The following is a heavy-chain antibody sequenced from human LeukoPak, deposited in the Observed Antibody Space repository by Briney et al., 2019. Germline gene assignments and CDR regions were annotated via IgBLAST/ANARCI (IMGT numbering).Heavy chain of an antibody. CDR1: GDSVSSTSAA. V-gene: IGHV6-1*01. CDR2: TYYSSKWFS. Sequence: SQTLSLTFAISGDSVSSTSAAWHWLRQSPSRGLEWLGSTYYSSKWFSDYAVSVKSRIIINPDTSRNQFSLQLNSVIPEDTAVYYCARTYGSNSYYYYYMDVWGTGTTVTVSS. CDR3: ARTYGSNSYYYYYMDV. D-gene: IGHD4-23*01. J-gene: IGHJ6*03.